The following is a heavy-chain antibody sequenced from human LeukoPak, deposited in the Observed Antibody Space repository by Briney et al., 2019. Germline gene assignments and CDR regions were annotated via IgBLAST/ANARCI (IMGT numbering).Heavy chain of an antibody. V-gene: IGHV3-21*01. CDR2: ISSSSSYI. CDR1: GFTFSSYS. CDR3: ARDSHIVGAIDY. Sequence: PGGSLRLSCAASGFTFSSYSMNWVRQAPGKGLEWVSSISSSSSYIYYADSVKGRFTISRDNAKNSLYLQMNSLRAEDTAVYYCARDSHIVGAIDYWGQGTLVTVSS. D-gene: IGHD1-26*01. J-gene: IGHJ4*02.